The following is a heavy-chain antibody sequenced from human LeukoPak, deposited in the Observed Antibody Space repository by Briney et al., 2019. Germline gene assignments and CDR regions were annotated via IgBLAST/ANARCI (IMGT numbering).Heavy chain of an antibody. CDR3: ARHGPANSFDY. V-gene: IGHV4-59*08. D-gene: IGHD1/OR15-1a*01. J-gene: IGHJ4*02. CDR1: GASIRPYY. Sequence: SETLSLTCSVSGASIRPYYWSWLRQPPGKGLEWIGFMYYCGTRNYNPSLSSRITISVDTSKNQFSLHLTSVTAADTAVYYCARHGPANSFDYWGRGNLVTVSS. CDR2: MYYCGTR.